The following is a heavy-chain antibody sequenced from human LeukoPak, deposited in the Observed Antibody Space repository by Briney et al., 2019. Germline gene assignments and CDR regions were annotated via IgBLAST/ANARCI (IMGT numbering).Heavy chain of an antibody. D-gene: IGHD1-26*01. Sequence: GRSLRLSCAASGFTFSSYGMHWVRQAPGKGLEWVAVISYDGSNKYYADSVKGRFTISRDNSRNTLFLQMNSLRAEDTAVYYCAKRGRHYFDHWGQGTLVIVSS. CDR3: AKRGRHYFDH. J-gene: IGHJ4*02. CDR2: ISYDGSNK. V-gene: IGHV3-30*18. CDR1: GFTFSSYG.